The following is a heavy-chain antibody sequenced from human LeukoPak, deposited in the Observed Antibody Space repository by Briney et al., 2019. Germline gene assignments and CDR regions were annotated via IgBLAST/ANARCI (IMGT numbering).Heavy chain of an antibody. Sequence: TGGSLRLSCAASGFTFSSYWMSWVSQAPGKGLEWVANIKQDGSEKYYVDSVKGRFTISRDNAKNSLYLQMNSLRAEDTAVYYCAKYRSTFGGVIDDYWGQGTLVTVSS. CDR1: GFTFSSYW. V-gene: IGHV3-7*03. J-gene: IGHJ4*02. CDR3: AKYRSTFGGVIDDY. CDR2: IKQDGSEK. D-gene: IGHD3-16*02.